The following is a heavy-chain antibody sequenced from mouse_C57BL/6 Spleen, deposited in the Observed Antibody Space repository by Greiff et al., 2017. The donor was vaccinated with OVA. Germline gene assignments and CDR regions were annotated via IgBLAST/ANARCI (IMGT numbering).Heavy chain of an antibody. CDR1: GYTFTDYN. CDR3: ARSYYDYDSFAY. V-gene: IGHV1-22*01. Sequence: EVQLQQSGPELVKPGASVKMSCTASGYTFTDYNMHWVKQSHGKSLEWIGYINPNNGGTSYNQKFKGKATLTVNKSSSTAYMELRSLTSEDSAIYYCARSYYDYDSFAYWGQGTLVTVSA. CDR2: INPNNGGT. J-gene: IGHJ3*01. D-gene: IGHD2-4*01.